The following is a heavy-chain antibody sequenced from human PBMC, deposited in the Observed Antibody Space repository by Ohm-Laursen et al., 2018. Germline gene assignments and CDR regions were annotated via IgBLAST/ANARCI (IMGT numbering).Heavy chain of an antibody. CDR3: ARDLGTTTDY. CDR2: INPSAGSR. Sequence: ASVKVSCKASGFTFTRSNMHWVRQAPGQGLEWMGVINPSAGSRNYAQKFQGRVTMTRDTSTSTVYMELSSLKSEDTAVYYCARDLGTTTDYWGQGTLVTVSS. D-gene: IGHD1-1*01. V-gene: IGHV1-46*01. CDR1: GFTFTRSN. J-gene: IGHJ4*02.